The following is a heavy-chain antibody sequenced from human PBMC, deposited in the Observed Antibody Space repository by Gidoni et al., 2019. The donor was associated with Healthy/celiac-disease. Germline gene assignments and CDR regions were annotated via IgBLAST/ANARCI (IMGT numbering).Heavy chain of an antibody. Sequence: QVQLVESGGGVVQPGRSLRLSCAASGFTFSSYAMHWVRQAPGKGLEWVAVISYDGSNKYYADSVKGRFTISRDNSKNTLYLQMNSLRAEDTAVYYCARGVTGDWYYGMDVWGQGTTVTVSS. D-gene: IGHD7-27*01. V-gene: IGHV3-30-3*01. CDR1: GFTFSSYA. CDR3: ARGVTGDWYYGMDV. J-gene: IGHJ6*02. CDR2: ISYDGSNK.